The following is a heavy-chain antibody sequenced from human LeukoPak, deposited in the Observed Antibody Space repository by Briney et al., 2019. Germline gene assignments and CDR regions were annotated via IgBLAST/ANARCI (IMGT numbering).Heavy chain of an antibody. CDR3: ASLYCSGGSCYGDGLR. Sequence: SETLSLTCTVSGVSISSGGYYWSWIRQHPGKGLEWIGYIYYSGSTYYNPSLKSRVTISVDTSKNQFSLKLSSVTAADTAVYCCASLYCSGGSCYGDGLRWGQGTLVTVSS. J-gene: IGHJ4*02. D-gene: IGHD2-15*01. CDR1: GVSISSGGYY. CDR2: IYYSGST. V-gene: IGHV4-31*03.